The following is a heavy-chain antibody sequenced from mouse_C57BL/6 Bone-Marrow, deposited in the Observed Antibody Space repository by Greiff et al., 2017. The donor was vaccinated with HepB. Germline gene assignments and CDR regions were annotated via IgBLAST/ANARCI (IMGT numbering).Heavy chain of an antibody. D-gene: IGHD2-4*01. J-gene: IGHJ3*01. V-gene: IGHV5-4*01. CDR2: ISDGGSYT. Sequence: VQLVESGGGLVKPGGSLKLSCAASGFTFSSYAMSWVRQTPEKRLEWVATISDGGSYTYYPDNVKGRFTISRDNAKNNLYLQMSHLKSEDTAMYYCARGGLSFAYWGQGTLVTVSA. CDR3: ARGGLSFAY. CDR1: GFTFSSYA.